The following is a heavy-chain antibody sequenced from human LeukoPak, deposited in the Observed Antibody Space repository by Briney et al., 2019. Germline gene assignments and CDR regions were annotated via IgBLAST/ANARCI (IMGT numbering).Heavy chain of an antibody. J-gene: IGHJ4*02. D-gene: IGHD2-2*01. CDR2: IYYSGST. Sequence: SETLSLTCTVSGGSISSSSYYWGWIRQPPGKGLEWIGSIYYSGSTYYNPSLKSRVTISVDTSKNQFSLKLSSVTAADTAVYYCARIRGLGYCSSTSCYFFDTFYFDYWGQGTLVTVSS. CDR1: GGSISSSSYY. CDR3: ARIRGLGYCSSTSCYFFDTFYFDY. V-gene: IGHV4-39*01.